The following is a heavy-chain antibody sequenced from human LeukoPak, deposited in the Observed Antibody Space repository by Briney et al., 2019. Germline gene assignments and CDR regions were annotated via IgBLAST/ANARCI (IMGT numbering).Heavy chain of an antibody. CDR3: ARVVPAYYYYYMDV. D-gene: IGHD2-2*01. CDR1: GFTFSDYY. CDR2: ISSSGSTI. J-gene: IGHJ6*03. V-gene: IGHV3-11*01. Sequence: PGGSLRLSCAASGFTFSDYYMSWIRQAPGKGLEWVSYISSSGSTIYYADSVKGRFTISRDNAKNSLYLQMDSLIDEDTAVYYCARVVPAYYYYYMDVWGKGTTVTVSS.